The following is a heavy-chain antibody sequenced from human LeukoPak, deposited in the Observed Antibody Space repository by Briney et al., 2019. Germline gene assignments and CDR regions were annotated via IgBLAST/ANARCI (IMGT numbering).Heavy chain of an antibody. CDR1: GFTVTHYA. J-gene: IGHJ5*02. CDR3: DCREDLAA. Sequence: PGGSLRLSCSASGFTVTHYAMHWVRQAPGKGLEYVSAVDANGRTTYYADSVKGRFTISRDDSKNTLYLHMSSLRPEDTASYYGDCREDLAAWGQGTLVTIA. V-gene: IGHV3-64D*06. CDR2: VDANGRTT.